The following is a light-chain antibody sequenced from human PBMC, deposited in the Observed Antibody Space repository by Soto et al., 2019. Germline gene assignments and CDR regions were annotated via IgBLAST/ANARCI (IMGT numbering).Light chain of an antibody. J-gene: IGLJ2*01. V-gene: IGLV1-40*01. CDR1: SSNIGAGYD. CDR3: QSYDSSLSGVV. CDR2: GNS. Sequence: QSVLTQPPSVSGAPGQRVTISCTGSSSNIGAGYDVHWYQQLPGTAPKLLIYGNSNRPSGVPDRFSGSKSGTSASLAITGLQAEDEADYYSQSYDSSLSGVVFGGGTKLPS.